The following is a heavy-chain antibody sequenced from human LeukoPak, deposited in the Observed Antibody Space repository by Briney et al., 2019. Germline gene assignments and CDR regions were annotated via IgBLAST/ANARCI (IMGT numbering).Heavy chain of an antibody. CDR2: IYYSGST. D-gene: IGHD3-9*01. J-gene: IGHJ6*02. Sequence: SETLSLTCTVSGGFISSYYWSWIRQPPGKGLEWIGYIYYSGSTNYNPSLKSRVTISVDTSRNQFSLKLSSVTAADTAVYYCARRGLRYFEDGMDVWGQGTTVTVSS. CDR1: GGFISSYY. CDR3: ARRGLRYFEDGMDV. V-gene: IGHV4-59*08.